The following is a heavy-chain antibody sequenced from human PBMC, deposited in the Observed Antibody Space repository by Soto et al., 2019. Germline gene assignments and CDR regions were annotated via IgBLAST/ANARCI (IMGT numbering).Heavy chain of an antibody. D-gene: IGHD2-8*01. CDR3: ARLVRGHRVMDV. CDR1: RGSVSSADHF. Sequence: TLSLTCTVSRGSVSSADHFWSWVRQPPGKGLQWIGYIYYSGLSNYNPSLKSRVTMSADTSKNQFSLRLGSVTAADTAVYYCARLVRGHRVMDVWGKGTTGTVSS. V-gene: IGHV4-61*08. CDR2: IYYSGLS. J-gene: IGHJ6*03.